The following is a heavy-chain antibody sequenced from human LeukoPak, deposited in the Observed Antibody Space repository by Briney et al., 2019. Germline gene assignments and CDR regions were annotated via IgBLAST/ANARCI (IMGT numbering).Heavy chain of an antibody. CDR3: AKESLHGYSLSSYFDY. CDR1: GFTFSSYG. D-gene: IGHD3-22*01. J-gene: IGHJ4*02. CDR2: ISYNGSHK. Sequence: GRSLRLSCAASGFTFSSYGMHWLRQAPGKGLEWLAVISYNGSHKFYADSVKGRFSISRDSSKNTLYLQVSSLRADDTAVYYSAKESLHGYSLSSYFDYWGQGTLVTVSS. V-gene: IGHV3-30*18.